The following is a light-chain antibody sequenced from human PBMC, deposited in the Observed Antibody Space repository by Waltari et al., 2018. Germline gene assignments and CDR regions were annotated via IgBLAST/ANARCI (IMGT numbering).Light chain of an antibody. V-gene: IGKV2-30*02. J-gene: IGKJ2*01. CDR2: QVS. CDR3: VQGTQVPYT. Sequence: DVVMTQSPLSLPVTPGQPASISCRSDQSLVHSDGKTYLNWLHQKPGQPPRRLIYQVSKRDSGVPDRFSGSGAGTDFTLQISRVEAGDVGIYYCVQGTQVPYTFGQGTKLEIK. CDR1: QSLVHSDGKTY.